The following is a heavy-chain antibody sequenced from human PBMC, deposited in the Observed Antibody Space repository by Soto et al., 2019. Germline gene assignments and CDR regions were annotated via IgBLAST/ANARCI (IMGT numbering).Heavy chain of an antibody. D-gene: IGHD3-10*01. CDR1: GYTFTSYG. CDR3: ARGRYGEY. Sequence: QVHLVQSGAEVKKPGASVKVSCKCSGYTFTSYGITWVRQAPGQGLEWMGWISAHNGNTDYAQKLQGRVTVTRATSTSTAYMELRSLRSDDTAVYYCARGRYGEYWGQGARVTVSS. CDR2: ISAHNGNT. V-gene: IGHV1-18*01. J-gene: IGHJ4*02.